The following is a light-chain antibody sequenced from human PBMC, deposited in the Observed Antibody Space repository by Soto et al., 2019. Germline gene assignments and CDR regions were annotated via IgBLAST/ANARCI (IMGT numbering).Light chain of an antibody. CDR2: EVT. V-gene: IGLV2-8*01. J-gene: IGLJ3*02. CDR3: SSSAGSTNLVV. CDR1: SSDIGGYNY. Sequence: QSALTQPPSASGSPGQSVTISCTRTSSDIGGYNYVSWYQQHPGKAPNLMIYEVTKRPSGVPDRFAGSKSGDTASLTVSGLQAEDEATYYCSSSAGSTNLVVFGGGTKLTVL.